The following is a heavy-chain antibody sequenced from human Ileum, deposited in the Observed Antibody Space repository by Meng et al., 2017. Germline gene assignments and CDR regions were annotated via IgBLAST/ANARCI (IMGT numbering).Heavy chain of an antibody. J-gene: IGHJ1*01. CDR2: MSGGGERT. Sequence: GESLKISCAASGFTFSNYAMTWVRQAPGKGLEWVSPMSGGGERTFYADSVKGRFIISRDNSKKTLHLHMNSLRVEDTALYYCTNDRITDWGQGTLVTVSS. CDR1: GFTFSNYA. V-gene: IGHV3-23*01. D-gene: IGHD3-10*01. CDR3: TNDRITD.